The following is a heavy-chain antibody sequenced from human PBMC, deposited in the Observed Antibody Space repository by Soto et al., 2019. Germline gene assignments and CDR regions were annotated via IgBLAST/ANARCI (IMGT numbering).Heavy chain of an antibody. CDR1: GYIFTELS. CDR2: FNPDDGEK. V-gene: IGHV1-24*01. J-gene: IGHJ6*02. Sequence: QVQLVQSGAEVKKPGASVRVSCTVSGYIFTELSMHWVRQAPGKGLEWMGGFNPDDGEKIYAQKFQGRVTMTEDTSTDTAYMDLISLRSEDTAVYYCATVVRYTSLYYYYTMDVWAQGTTVTVSS. D-gene: IGHD6-13*01. CDR3: ATVVRYTSLYYYYTMDV.